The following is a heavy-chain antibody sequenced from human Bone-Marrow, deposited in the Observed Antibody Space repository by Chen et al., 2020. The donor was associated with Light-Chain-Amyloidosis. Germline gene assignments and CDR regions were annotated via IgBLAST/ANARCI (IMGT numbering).Heavy chain of an antibody. V-gene: IGHV3-48*01. Sequence: EVQLVESGGGLVQPGGSLRLSCAASGFTFSSYSMHWVRHAPGKGLEWVSYISSSSSTIDYAYSVEGRFTIDRDNAKNSLYLQMNSLRAEDTAVYYCAREAARRYYYYYMDVWGKGTTVTVSS. CDR3: AREAARRYYYYYMDV. D-gene: IGHD6-6*01. CDR2: ISSSSSTI. CDR1: GFTFSSYS. J-gene: IGHJ6*03.